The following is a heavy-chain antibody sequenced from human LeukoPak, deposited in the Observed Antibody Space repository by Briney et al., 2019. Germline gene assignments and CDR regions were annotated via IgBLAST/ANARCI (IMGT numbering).Heavy chain of an antibody. J-gene: IGHJ5*02. CDR3: ARAGYDFWSGYSNRPSFGNWFDP. CDR2: ISSNGGST. D-gene: IGHD3-3*01. Sequence: SGGSLRLSCAASGFTFSSYAMPWVRQAPGKGLEYVSAISSNGGSTYYANSVKGRFTISRDNSKNTLYLQMGSLRAEDMAVYYCARAGYDFWSGYSNRPSFGNWFDPWGQGTLVTVSS. V-gene: IGHV3-64*01. CDR1: GFTFSSYA.